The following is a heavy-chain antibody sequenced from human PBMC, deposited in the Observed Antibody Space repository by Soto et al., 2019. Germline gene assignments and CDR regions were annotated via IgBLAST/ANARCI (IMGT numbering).Heavy chain of an antibody. CDR1: GYSFTTYW. V-gene: IGHV5-10-1*01. J-gene: IGHJ4*02. CDR2: IDPSDSYI. D-gene: IGHD3-22*01. CDR3: ARLTLAYDSSGYFIFDY. Sequence: GESLKISCKGSGYSFTTYWISWVRQMPGKGLECMGRIDPSDSYIDYSPSFQGHVTISVDKSISTAYLQWSSLKASDTAMYYCARLTLAYDSSGYFIFDYWGQGSLVTVSS.